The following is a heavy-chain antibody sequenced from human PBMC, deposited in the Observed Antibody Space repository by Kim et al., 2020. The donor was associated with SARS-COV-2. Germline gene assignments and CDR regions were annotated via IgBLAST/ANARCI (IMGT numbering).Heavy chain of an antibody. D-gene: IGHD1-26*01. CDR3: ARDSENYHAVDS. V-gene: IGHV3-74*01. Sequence: GGSLRLSCAASGFSFSRYWMHWVRQAPGKGLVWVSRINSDGSSTSYADSVKGRFTVSRDNAKSTLSLQMNSLRAGDTAVYYCARDSENYHAVDSWGQGILVTVSS. CDR2: INSDGSST. J-gene: IGHJ4*02. CDR1: GFSFSRYW.